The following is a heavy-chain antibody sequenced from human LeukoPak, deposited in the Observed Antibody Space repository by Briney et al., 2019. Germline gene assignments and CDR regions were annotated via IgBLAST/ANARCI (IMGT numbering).Heavy chain of an antibody. CDR1: GFTVSSNS. Sequence: GGSLRLSCTVSGFTVSSNSMSWVRQAPGKGLEWVSFIYSAGSIYYSDSVKGRFTISIDNSKNTLYLQQNSLRAEDTAVYYCARQAGAYTHPYDYWGQGTLVTVSS. CDR2: IYSAGSI. D-gene: IGHD3-16*01. J-gene: IGHJ4*02. CDR3: ARQAGAYTHPYDY. V-gene: IGHV3-53*01.